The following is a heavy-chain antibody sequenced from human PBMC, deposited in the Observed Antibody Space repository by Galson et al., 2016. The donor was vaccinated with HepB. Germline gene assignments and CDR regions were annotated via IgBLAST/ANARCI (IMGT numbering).Heavy chain of an antibody. CDR3: ARDPSGGETIYDF. CDR1: GDSVSSDTAA. J-gene: IGHJ4*02. Sequence: CAISGDSVSSDTAAWNWIRQSPSRGLEWLGRTYYRTKWDNDYAVPVKSRIIIDPDTSKTQFSLQLSSVTPEDSAVYYCARDPSGGETIYDFWGQGTLVTVSS. V-gene: IGHV6-1*01. CDR2: TYYRTKWDN. D-gene: IGHD3-16*01.